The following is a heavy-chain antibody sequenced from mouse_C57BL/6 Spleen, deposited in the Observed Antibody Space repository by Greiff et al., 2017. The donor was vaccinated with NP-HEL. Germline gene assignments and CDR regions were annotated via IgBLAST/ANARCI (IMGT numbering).Heavy chain of an antibody. CDR1: GYTFTSYW. V-gene: IGHV1-50*01. D-gene: IGHD1-1*02. CDR3: AREGGIDY. Sequence: QVQLQQSGAELVKPGASVKLSCKASGYTFTSYWMQWVKQRPGQGLEWIGEIDPSDSYTNYNQKFKGKATLTVDTSSSTAYMQLSSLTSEDSAVYYCAREGGIDYWGQGTTLTVSS. CDR2: IDPSDSYT. J-gene: IGHJ2*01.